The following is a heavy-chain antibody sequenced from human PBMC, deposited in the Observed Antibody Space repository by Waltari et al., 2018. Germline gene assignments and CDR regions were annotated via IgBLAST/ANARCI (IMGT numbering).Heavy chain of an antibody. J-gene: IGHJ3*02. CDR2: IGGSTGST. CDR3: AKSGRSPWAFDI. CDR1: GFPLSGSG. D-gene: IGHD3-10*01. Sequence: EVQLVESGGGLVQPGGSLRLSCTAPGFPLSGSGMTWVRQAPGKGLEWVSAIGGSTGSTNYADSVRGRFTISRDNSKNTLYLQMNSLRAEDTALYYCAKSGRSPWAFDIWGQGTMVTVSS. V-gene: IGHV3-23*04.